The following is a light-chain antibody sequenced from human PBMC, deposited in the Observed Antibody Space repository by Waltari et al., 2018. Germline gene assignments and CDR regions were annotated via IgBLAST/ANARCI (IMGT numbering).Light chain of an antibody. CDR3: QVWDSRTDHVL. CDR2: YDS. Sequence: SYELTQAPSVSVSPGQTARLTCGGDNLIGQYIHWYQQRPAQAPVMVMSYDSDRPSGIPQRFSGSRSGNIATLSISGVEAGDEADYYCQVWDSRTDHVLFGGGTRLTVL. CDR1: NLIGQY. V-gene: IGLV3-21*01. J-gene: IGLJ2*01.